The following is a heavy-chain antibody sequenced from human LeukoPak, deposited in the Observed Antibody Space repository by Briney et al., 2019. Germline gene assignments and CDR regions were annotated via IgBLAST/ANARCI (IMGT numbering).Heavy chain of an antibody. Sequence: GGSLRLSCAASGFTVSNDYMSWVRQAPGKGLEWVSVIYSGGSAYYADSVKGRFTISRDNSKNTLYLQMNSLRAEDTAVYYCARGRGLGPYYMGVWGKGTTVTVSS. CDR3: ARGRGLGPYYMGV. CDR1: GFTVSNDY. V-gene: IGHV3-53*01. D-gene: IGHD3-16*01. J-gene: IGHJ6*03. CDR2: IYSGGSA.